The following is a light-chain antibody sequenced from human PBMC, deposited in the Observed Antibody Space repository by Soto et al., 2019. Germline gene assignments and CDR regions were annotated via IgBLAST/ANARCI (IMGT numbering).Light chain of an antibody. CDR3: FSFTTDWTHV. CDR2: EVD. J-gene: IGLJ1*01. CDR1: TNDVGGFNY. V-gene: IGLV2-8*01. Sequence: QSALAQPPSASGSAGQSVTISCTGPTNDVGGFNYVSWYQQHPGRVPKLIIYEVDKRPSGVPDRFSGSKSGNTASLTISGLQAEDEADYFCFSFTTDWTHVFGTGTKVTVL.